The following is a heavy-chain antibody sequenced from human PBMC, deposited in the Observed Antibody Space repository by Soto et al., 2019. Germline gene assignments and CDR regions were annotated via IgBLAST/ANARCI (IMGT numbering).Heavy chain of an antibody. CDR1: GYSFTNYW. Sequence: RGECLKISCKGSGYSFTNYWIGWVRQMSGKGLEWMGSIYPGDSDTRYSPSFRGQVTISADKSISTAYLQWSSLKASDSAMFYCARLSRGEISQAYYFDYWGQGALVTVSS. CDR2: IYPGDSDT. CDR3: ARLSRGEISQAYYFDY. V-gene: IGHV5-51*01. D-gene: IGHD3-3*01. J-gene: IGHJ4*02.